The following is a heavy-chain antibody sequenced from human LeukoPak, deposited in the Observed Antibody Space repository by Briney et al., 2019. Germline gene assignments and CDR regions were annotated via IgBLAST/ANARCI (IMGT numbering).Heavy chain of an antibody. J-gene: IGHJ4*02. CDR2: ISAYNGNT. V-gene: IGHV1-18*01. CDR3: ARGYDYVWGSYRPAFDY. D-gene: IGHD3-16*02. CDR1: GYTFPSYG. Sequence: ASVKVPCKASGYTFPSYGISWVRQAPGQGLEWMGWISAYNGNTNYAQKLQGRVTMTTDTSTSTAYMELRSLRSDDTAVYYCARGYDYVWGSYRPAFDYWGQGTLVTVSS.